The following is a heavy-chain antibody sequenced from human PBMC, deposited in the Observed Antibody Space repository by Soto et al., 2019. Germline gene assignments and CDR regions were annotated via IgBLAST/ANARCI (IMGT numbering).Heavy chain of an antibody. CDR1: GDSISTVDYF. V-gene: IGHV4-30-4*01. D-gene: IGHD2-15*01. J-gene: IGHJ5*01. Sequence: TLSLTCSVSGDSISTVDYFWAWIRQPPGQALEYIGYIYKSTTTYYNPSFESRVAISLDTSKSQFSLTVTSVTAADTAVYFCARGRYCLTGRCFPNWFDSWGPGTLVTVSS. CDR2: IYKSTTT. CDR3: ARGRYCLTGRCFPNWFDS.